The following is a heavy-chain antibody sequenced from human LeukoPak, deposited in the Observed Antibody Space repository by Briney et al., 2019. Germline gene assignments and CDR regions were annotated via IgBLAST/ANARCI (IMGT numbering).Heavy chain of an antibody. CDR1: GYTFIRYG. CDR2: INPNSGGT. V-gene: IGHV1-2*02. D-gene: IGHD3-22*01. CDR3: ARAITMIVVVISDAFDI. Sequence: ASVKVSCKSSGYTFIRYGFSWVRQAPGQGLEWMGWINPNSGGTNYAQKFQGRVTMTRDTSISTAYMELSRLRSDDTAVYYCARAITMIVVVISDAFDIWGQGTMVTVSS. J-gene: IGHJ3*02.